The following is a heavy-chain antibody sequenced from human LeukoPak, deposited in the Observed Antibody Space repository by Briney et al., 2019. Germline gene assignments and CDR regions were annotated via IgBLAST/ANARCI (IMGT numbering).Heavy chain of an antibody. CDR1: GFTFSSYS. Sequence: PGGSLRLSCAASGFTFSSYSMNWVRQAPGKGLEWVSYISSSSSTIYYADSVKGRFTISRDNAKNSLYLQMNSLRAEDTAVYYCARPIDPIAVAVGYWGQGTLVTVSS. CDR2: ISSSSSTI. V-gene: IGHV3-48*04. J-gene: IGHJ4*02. CDR3: ARPIDPIAVAVGY. D-gene: IGHD6-19*01.